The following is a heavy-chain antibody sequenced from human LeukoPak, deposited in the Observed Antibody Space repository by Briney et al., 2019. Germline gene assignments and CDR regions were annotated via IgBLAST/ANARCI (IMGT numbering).Heavy chain of an antibody. CDR3: ARAVGHGSGSPRMDV. CDR1: GFTFSSHS. V-gene: IGHV3-48*01. Sequence: GGSLRLSCAASGFTFSSHSMNWVRQAPGKGLEWVSYIISSSSTIYYADSVKGRFTISRDNAKNSLYLQMNSLRADDTVVYYCARAVGHGSGSPRMDVWGNGTTVTVSS. J-gene: IGHJ6*04. D-gene: IGHD3-10*01. CDR2: IISSSSTI.